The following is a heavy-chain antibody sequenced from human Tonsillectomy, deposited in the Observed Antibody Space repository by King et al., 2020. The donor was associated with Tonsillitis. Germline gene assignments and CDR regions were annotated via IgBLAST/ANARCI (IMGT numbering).Heavy chain of an antibody. Sequence: QLVQSGAEVKKPGASVKVSCKASGYTFTGYYMHWVRQAPGQGLEWMGWINPNSGGTNYAQKFQGRVTMTRDTSISTAYMELSRLRSDDTAVYYWARVGIAAAGNGGFDPGGQGTLVTVPS. V-gene: IGHV1-2*02. CDR1: GYTFTGYY. D-gene: IGHD6-13*01. CDR2: INPNSGGT. J-gene: IGHJ5*02. CDR3: ARVGIAAAGNGGFDP.